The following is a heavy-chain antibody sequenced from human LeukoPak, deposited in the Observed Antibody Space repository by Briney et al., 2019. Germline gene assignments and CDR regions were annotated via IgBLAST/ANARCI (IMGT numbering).Heavy chain of an antibody. V-gene: IGHV1-69*05. J-gene: IGHJ4*02. CDR3: ARDRPTYYDSSGYYYFGY. D-gene: IGHD3-22*01. Sequence: ASVKVSCKASGGTFSSYAISWVRQAPGQGLEWMGRIIPIFGTANYAQKFQGRVTITTDESTSTAYMELSSLRSEDTAVYYCARDRPTYYDSSGYYYFGYWGQGTLVTVSS. CDR1: GGTFSSYA. CDR2: IIPIFGTA.